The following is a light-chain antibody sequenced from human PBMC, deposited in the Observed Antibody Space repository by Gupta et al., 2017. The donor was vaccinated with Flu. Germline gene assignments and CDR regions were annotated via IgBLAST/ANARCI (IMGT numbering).Light chain of an antibody. V-gene: IGKV3-20*01. CDR2: GAS. CDR3: QQYGSSPH. J-gene: IGKJ3*01. Sequence: EIVLTQSPGTLSLSPGERATLSCRTSQSVSSYYLAWYQQKPGQAPRLLIYGASTRATGITHRFSGSGSGTDFTLTISRLEPEDFTVYYCQQYGSSPHFGPGTRVEIK. CDR1: QSVSSYY.